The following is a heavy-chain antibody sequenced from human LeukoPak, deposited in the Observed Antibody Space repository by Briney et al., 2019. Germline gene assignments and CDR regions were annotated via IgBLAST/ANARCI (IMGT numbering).Heavy chain of an antibody. CDR3: AKDFTRGTRFGKIPHYFDY. CDR2: IRYDGSNK. D-gene: IGHD3-10*01. Sequence: PAGSLSLSCAASGFTFSTYGMHWIRQPPGKGLEWVAFIRYDGSNKYYADSVKGRFTISRDSYTNTLYLQMNSLRAEDTAVYYCAKDFTRGTRFGKIPHYFDYWGRGTLVTVSS. J-gene: IGHJ4*02. V-gene: IGHV3-30*02. CDR1: GFTFSTYG.